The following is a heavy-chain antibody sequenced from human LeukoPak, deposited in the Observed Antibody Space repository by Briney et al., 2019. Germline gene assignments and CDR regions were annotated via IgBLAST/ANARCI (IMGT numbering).Heavy chain of an antibody. D-gene: IGHD3-9*01. J-gene: IGHJ4*02. CDR1: GGSFSGYY. CDR3: AREGYFDRLFDY. Sequence: SETLSLTCAVYGGSFSGYYWGWIRQPPGKGLEWIGEINHSGSTNYNPSLKSRVTISVDTSKNQFSLKLSSVTAADTAVYYCAREGYFDRLFDYWGQGTLVTVSS. CDR2: INHSGST. V-gene: IGHV4-34*01.